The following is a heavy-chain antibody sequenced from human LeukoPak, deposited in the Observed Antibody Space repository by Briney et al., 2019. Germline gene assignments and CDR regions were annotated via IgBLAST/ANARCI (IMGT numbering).Heavy chain of an antibody. CDR1: EFSFHDYD. D-gene: IGHD3-10*01. J-gene: IGHJ6*02. CDR2: ITWDSGRI. V-gene: IGHV3-9*01. Sequence: GGSLRLSCAASEFSFHDYDMHWVRQAPGKGLEWVAGITWDSGRIGYADSVKGRFTVSRDNAQNSLYLQMNSLRPEDTALYYCAKDLDASGRQNDYYYYGMDVWGQGTTVTVSS. CDR3: AKDLDASGRQNDYYYYGMDV.